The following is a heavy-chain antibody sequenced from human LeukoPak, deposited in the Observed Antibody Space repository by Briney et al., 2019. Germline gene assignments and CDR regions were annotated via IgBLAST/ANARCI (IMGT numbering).Heavy chain of an antibody. CDR1: GYSISSGYY. Sequence: SETLSLTCTVSGYSISSGYYWGWIRQPPGKGLEWIGSIYHSGSTYYNPSLKSRVTISVDTSKNQFSLKLSSVTAADTAVYYCGRDYFGSIDYWGQGILVTVSS. D-gene: IGHD1-26*01. J-gene: IGHJ4*02. CDR3: GRDYFGSIDY. CDR2: IYHSGST. V-gene: IGHV4-38-2*02.